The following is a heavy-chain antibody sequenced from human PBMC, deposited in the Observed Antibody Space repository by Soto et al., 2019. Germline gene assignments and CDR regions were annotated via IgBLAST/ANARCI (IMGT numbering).Heavy chain of an antibody. CDR3: ARASHY. V-gene: IGHV4-34*01. J-gene: IGHJ4*02. CDR2: INHSGST. Sequence: SETLSLTCAVYGGSFSGYYWSWIRQPPGKGLEWIGEINHSGSTNYNPSLKSRVTISVDTSKNQFSLKLSSVTAAETAVYYCARASHYWGQGTLVTVSS. CDR1: GGSFSGYY.